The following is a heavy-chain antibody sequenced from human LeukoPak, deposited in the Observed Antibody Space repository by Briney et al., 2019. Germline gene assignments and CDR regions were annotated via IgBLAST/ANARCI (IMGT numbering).Heavy chain of an antibody. CDR1: GFTFSDYY. J-gene: IGHJ6*02. CDR3: ARSGYCGGDCYSVNYYYYYGMDV. V-gene: IGHV3-11*01. Sequence: GGSLRLSCAASGFTFSDYYMSWIRQAPGKGLEWVSYISSSGSTIYYADSVKGRFTISRDNAKNSLYLQMNSLRAEDTAVYYCARSGYCGGDCYSVNYYYYYGMDVWGQGTTVTVSS. CDR2: ISSSGSTI. D-gene: IGHD2-21*02.